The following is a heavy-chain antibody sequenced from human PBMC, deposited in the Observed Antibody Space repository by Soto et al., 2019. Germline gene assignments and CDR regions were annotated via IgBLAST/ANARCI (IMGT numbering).Heavy chain of an antibody. Sequence: GGSLRLSCAASGFTFSSYGMHWVRQAPGKGLEWVAVISYDGSNKYYADSVKGRFTISRDNSKNTLYLQMNSLRAEDTAVYYCAKDSGSGWYLDNCFDPWGQGTLVTVSS. J-gene: IGHJ5*02. CDR1: GFTFSSYG. CDR2: ISYDGSNK. D-gene: IGHD6-19*01. V-gene: IGHV3-30*18. CDR3: AKDSGSGWYLDNCFDP.